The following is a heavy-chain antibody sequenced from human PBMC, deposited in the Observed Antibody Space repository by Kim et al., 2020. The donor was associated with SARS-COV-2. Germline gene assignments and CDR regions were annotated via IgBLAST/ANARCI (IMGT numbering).Heavy chain of an antibody. J-gene: IGHJ3*02. CDR2: IIPIFGTA. CDR3: ARSGYCSGGSCYSVAAFDI. D-gene: IGHD2-15*01. Sequence: SVKVSCKASGGTFSSYAISWVRQAPGQGLEWMGGIIPIFGTANYAQKFQGRVTITADESTSTAYMELSSLRSEDTAVYYCARSGYCSGGSCYSVAAFDIWGQGTMVTVSS. V-gene: IGHV1-69*13. CDR1: GGTFSSYA.